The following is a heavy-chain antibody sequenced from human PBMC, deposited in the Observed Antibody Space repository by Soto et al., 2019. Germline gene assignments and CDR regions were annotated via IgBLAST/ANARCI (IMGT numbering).Heavy chain of an antibody. CDR1: GGSISSGGYY. V-gene: IGHV4-31*03. D-gene: IGHD2-8*01. Sequence: QVQLQESGPGLVKPSQTLSLTCTVSGGSISSGGYYWSWIRQHPGKGLEWIGYLYYSGSTYYNPSLKSRVTISVEPPKNQFSLKLSSVTAADTAVYYCAIERGCTNGVCPFDYWGQGTLVTFSS. CDR3: AIERGCTNGVCPFDY. CDR2: LYYSGST. J-gene: IGHJ4*02.